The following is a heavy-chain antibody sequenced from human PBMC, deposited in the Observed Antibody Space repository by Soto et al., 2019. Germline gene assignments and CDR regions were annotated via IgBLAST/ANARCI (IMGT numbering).Heavy chain of an antibody. CDR2: LSYDGDKE. Sequence: QVQLEESGGNVVQPGRSLRLSCAASGFSFSDYGMNWVRQAPGKGLESVALLSYDGDKEYYADSVKGRFTISRDNSKNAVFLPMNCLRPEDTAVYYCGKDLMGEQWLGVLHYWGQGTMVTVST. CDR3: GKDLMGEQWLGVLHY. D-gene: IGHD6-19*01. J-gene: IGHJ4*02. V-gene: IGHV3-30*18. CDR1: GFSFSDYG.